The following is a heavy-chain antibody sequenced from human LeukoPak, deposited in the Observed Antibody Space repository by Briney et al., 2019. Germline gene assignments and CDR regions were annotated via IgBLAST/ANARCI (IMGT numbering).Heavy chain of an antibody. V-gene: IGHV1-69*13. CDR3: ALSAGYCSSTSCSHDAFDI. D-gene: IGHD2-2*01. CDR1: GGTFSSYA. CDR2: IIPIFGTA. J-gene: IGHJ3*02. Sequence: SVKVSCKASGGTFSSYAISWVRQAPGQGLEWMGGIIPIFGTANYAQKFRGRVTITADESTSTAYMELSSLRSEDTAVYYCALSAGYCSSTSCSHDAFDIWGQGTMVTVSS.